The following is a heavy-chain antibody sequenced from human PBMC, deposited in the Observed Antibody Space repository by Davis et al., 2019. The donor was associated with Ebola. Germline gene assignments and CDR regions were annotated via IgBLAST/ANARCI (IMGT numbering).Heavy chain of an antibody. CDR1: GGSIDSGGYY. D-gene: IGHD2-2*01. CDR3: ARVGRYCISTSCSRWFDP. CDR2: MFYSGST. Sequence: SETLSLTCTVSGGSIDSGGYYWSWIRQRPGKGLEWIGYMFYSGSTYYNPSLKSRVTISVDPFKTQFSLNLSSVTAADTAVYYCARVGRYCISTSCSRWFDPWGQGTLVTVSS. J-gene: IGHJ5*02. V-gene: IGHV4-30-4*08.